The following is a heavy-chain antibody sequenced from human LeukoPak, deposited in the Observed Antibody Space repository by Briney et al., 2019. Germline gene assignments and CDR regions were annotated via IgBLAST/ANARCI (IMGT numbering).Heavy chain of an antibody. Sequence: GGSLRLSCAASNFTFSDYTMNWVRQTPGKGLEWLSSVTSSSSFIYYAASVKGRFTISRDSSKNTLVLQMNTLRVEDTALYYCAKLHGDFLPAHYWGQGTLVTVSS. CDR3: AKLHGDFLPAHY. V-gene: IGHV3-21*01. CDR2: VTSSSSFI. D-gene: IGHD4-17*01. CDR1: NFTFSDYT. J-gene: IGHJ4*02.